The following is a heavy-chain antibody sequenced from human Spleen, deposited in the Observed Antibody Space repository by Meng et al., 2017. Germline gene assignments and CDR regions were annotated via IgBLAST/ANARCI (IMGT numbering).Heavy chain of an antibody. CDR3: VRSSGWVRTGFDP. V-gene: IGHV4-30-4*01. J-gene: IGHJ5*02. D-gene: IGHD6-19*01. Sequence: QVQLQESGPGLVKPSQTLSLTCTVSGGSIRSGDYYWSWIRQPPGKGLEWIGYIYYSGSTYYNPSLKSRVTVSIDTSKSQFSLKLTSVTAADTAVYYCVRSSGWVRTGFDPWGQGTLVTVSS. CDR1: GGSIRSGDYY. CDR2: IYYSGST.